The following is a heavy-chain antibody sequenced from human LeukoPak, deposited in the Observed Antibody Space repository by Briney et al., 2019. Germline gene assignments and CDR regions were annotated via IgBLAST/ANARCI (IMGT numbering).Heavy chain of an antibody. CDR3: ARERGLDY. J-gene: IGHJ4*02. CDR2: ISGGSGST. CDR1: GFTFSSYA. Sequence: GGSLRLSCAASGFTFSSYAMSWVRQAPGKGLAWVSTISGGSGSTYCADSVKGRFTISRDNSKNTLYLQMNSLRAEDTAVYYCARERGLDYWGQGTLVTVSS. V-gene: IGHV3-23*01.